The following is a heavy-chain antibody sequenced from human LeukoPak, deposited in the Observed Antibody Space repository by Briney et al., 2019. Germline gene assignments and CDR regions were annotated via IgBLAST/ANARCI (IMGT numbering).Heavy chain of an antibody. Sequence: ASVKVSCKASGYTFTSYGISWVRQAPGQGLEWMGWISAYNGNTNYAQKLQGRVTMTTDTSTSTAYMELRSLRSDDTAVYYCAREPRAYYYDSSGYTDDYWGQGTLVTVSS. D-gene: IGHD3-22*01. CDR1: GYTFTSYG. CDR2: ISAYNGNT. CDR3: AREPRAYYYDSSGYTDDY. J-gene: IGHJ4*02. V-gene: IGHV1-18*01.